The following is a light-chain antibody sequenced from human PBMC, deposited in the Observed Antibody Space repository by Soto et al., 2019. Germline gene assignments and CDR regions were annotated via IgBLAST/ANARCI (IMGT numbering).Light chain of an antibody. J-gene: IGKJ1*01. CDR3: QQYGSPRT. CDR2: GAS. V-gene: IGKV3-20*01. CDR1: QSVSSSY. Sequence: EFVLTQSPGTLSLSPGERATLSCRASQSVSSSYLAWYQQKPGQAPRLLIYGASSRATGIPDRFSGSGSGTDFTLTISRLEPEDFAVYYCQQYGSPRTFGQGTKVDIK.